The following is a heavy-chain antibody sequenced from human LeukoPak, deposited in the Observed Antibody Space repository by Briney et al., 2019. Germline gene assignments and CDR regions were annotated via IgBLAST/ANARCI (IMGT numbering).Heavy chain of an antibody. Sequence: GGSLRLSCAAPGFTFDDYGMHWVRQAPGKGLEWVSLISRDGGSTYYADSVKGRFTISRDNSKNSLYLQMNSLRTEDTALYYCAKEVVSTWPRCYGMDVWGRGTTVTVSS. D-gene: IGHD2-21*01. V-gene: IGHV3-43*02. J-gene: IGHJ6*02. CDR2: ISRDGGST. CDR1: GFTFDDYG. CDR3: AKEVVSTWPRCYGMDV.